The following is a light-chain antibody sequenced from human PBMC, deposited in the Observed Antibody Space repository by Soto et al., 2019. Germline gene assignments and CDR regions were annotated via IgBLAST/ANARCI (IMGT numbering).Light chain of an antibody. Sequence: DIQMTQSPSSLSASVGDIVTITCRASQDINNYLIWYQQKPGKAPKLLIYDASDLETGVPSRFSGSGSGTGFTFTISSLQPEDFATYYCQQYESLPLTFGQGTRLEIK. J-gene: IGKJ5*01. V-gene: IGKV1-33*01. CDR2: DAS. CDR3: QQYESLPLT. CDR1: QDINNY.